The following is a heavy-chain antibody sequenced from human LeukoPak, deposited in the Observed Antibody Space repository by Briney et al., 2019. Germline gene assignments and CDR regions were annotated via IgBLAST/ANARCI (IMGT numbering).Heavy chain of an antibody. CDR1: GFTVSSNY. J-gene: IGHJ5*02. CDR2: IYSGGST. Sequence: GGSLRLSCAAPGFTVSSNYMSWVRQAPGKGLEWVSVIYSGGSTYYADSVKGRFTISRDNSKNTLYLQMNSLRAEDTAVYYCARDAPGIVGATSGFDPWGQGTLVTVSS. CDR3: ARDAPGIVGATSGFDP. D-gene: IGHD1-26*01. V-gene: IGHV3-53*01.